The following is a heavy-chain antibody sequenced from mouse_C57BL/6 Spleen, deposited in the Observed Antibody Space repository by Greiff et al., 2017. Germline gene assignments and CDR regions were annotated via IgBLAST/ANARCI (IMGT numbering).Heavy chain of an antibody. V-gene: IGHV5-12*01. CDR1: GFTFSAYY. CDR2: ISNGGGST. J-gene: IGHJ2*01. Sequence: DVQLVESGGGLVQPGGSLKLSCAASGFTFSAYYMYWVRQTPENRLEWVAYISNGGGSTYYPATVKGRFTIYRDNAKNTLYLQCSRLKSEDTAMYYCARGGPYYSNYGYFDYWGQDTTLTFSS. CDR3: ARGGPYYSNYGYFDY. D-gene: IGHD2-5*01.